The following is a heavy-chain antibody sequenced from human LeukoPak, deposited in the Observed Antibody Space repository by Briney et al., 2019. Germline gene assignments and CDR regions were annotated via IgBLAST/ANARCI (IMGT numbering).Heavy chain of an antibody. CDR3: ARDNVWGLGNWFDP. Sequence: ASVKDSCTASGYTFTSYDISWVRQAPGQGLEWMGRISVYNGNKNYAQKLQGRLTMTTDTSTSTAYMELRSLRSDDTAVYYCARDNVWGLGNWFDPWGQGTLVTVSS. J-gene: IGHJ5*02. CDR2: ISVYNGNK. D-gene: IGHD3-10*02. V-gene: IGHV1-18*01. CDR1: GYTFTSYD.